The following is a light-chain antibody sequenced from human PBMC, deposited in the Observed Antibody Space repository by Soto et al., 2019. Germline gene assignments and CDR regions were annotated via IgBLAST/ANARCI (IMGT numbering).Light chain of an antibody. J-gene: IGKJ1*01. Sequence: ETVLTQSPGTLSLSPGERATLSCRASQSVSSSYLAWYQQQPGQAPRLLIYDASSRATGIPDRFSGSGAGTDFTLTISSLEPEDFAVYYCQQYVRSPPSWTFGQGTKVEIK. V-gene: IGKV3-20*01. CDR3: QQYVRSPPSWT. CDR1: QSVSSSY. CDR2: DAS.